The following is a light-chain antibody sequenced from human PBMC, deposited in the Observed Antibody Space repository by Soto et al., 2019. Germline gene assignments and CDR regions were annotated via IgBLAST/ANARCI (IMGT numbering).Light chain of an antibody. CDR3: QQYDTSPRT. CDR1: QSVSSNY. Sequence: EVMLTQSPGTLSLSPGERATLSCRASQSVSSNYLAWYQQKSGQAPSLLIYGASNRATGIPDRFSGSGSGTNFTLTIRRLEPEYFVVYYCQQYDTSPRTFGQGTKVEFK. V-gene: IGKV3-20*01. CDR2: GAS. J-gene: IGKJ1*01.